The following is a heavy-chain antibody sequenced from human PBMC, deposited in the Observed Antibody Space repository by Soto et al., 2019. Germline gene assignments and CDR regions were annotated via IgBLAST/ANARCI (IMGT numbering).Heavy chain of an antibody. V-gene: IGHV1-46*01. Sequence: GESLKISCKASGYTFTSYYMHWVRQAPGQGLEWMGIINPSGGGTSYAQKFQGRVTMTRDTSTSTVYMELSSLRSEDTAVYYCAREKYYYDSSDARESTPSDYWGQGTLVTGSS. D-gene: IGHD3-22*01. CDR3: AREKYYYDSSDARESTPSDY. J-gene: IGHJ4*02. CDR1: GYTFTSYY. CDR2: INPSGGGT.